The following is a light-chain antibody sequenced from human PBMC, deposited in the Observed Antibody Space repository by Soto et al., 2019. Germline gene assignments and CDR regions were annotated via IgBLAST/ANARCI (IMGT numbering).Light chain of an antibody. CDR3: QQYGSSPRIT. CDR1: QSVSSSY. Sequence: IVLTQSPGTLSLSPGERATLSGRASQSVSSSYLAWYQQKHAQPPSLIIYGASSRANGIPDRFSGSGAGAEFIPTIIRIEHEDFAAYYCQQYGSSPRITFGQGRRLEI. V-gene: IGKV3-20*01. CDR2: GAS. J-gene: IGKJ5*01.